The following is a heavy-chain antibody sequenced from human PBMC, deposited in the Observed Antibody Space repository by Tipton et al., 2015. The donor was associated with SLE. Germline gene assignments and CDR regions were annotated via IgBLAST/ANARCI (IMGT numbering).Heavy chain of an antibody. Sequence: TLSLTCPVSGGSISSYYWGWIRQPPGKGLEWIGSIYHSGSTYYNPSLKSRVTISVDTSKNQFSLKLSSVTAADTAVYYCARDGGDYGYWGQGTLVTVSS. CDR1: GGSISSYY. J-gene: IGHJ4*02. D-gene: IGHD4-17*01. CDR3: ARDGGDYGY. CDR2: IYHSGST. V-gene: IGHV4-38-2*02.